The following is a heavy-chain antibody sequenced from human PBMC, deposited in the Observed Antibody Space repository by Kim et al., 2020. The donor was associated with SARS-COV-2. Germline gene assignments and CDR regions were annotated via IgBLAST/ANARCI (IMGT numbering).Heavy chain of an antibody. D-gene: IGHD2-21*01. CDR1: GFTFKNYA. J-gene: IGHJ6*02. Sequence: GGSLRLSCAASGFTFKNYAMTWVRQAPGKGLEWVSVISADGGTSYSAVSVQGRFTISRDNSNDMVFLQMNGLRVEDTAVYYCVKDGEALVVPIAIRYYFYGMDVWGRGTTVTVSS. CDR3: VKDGEALVVPIAIRYYFYGMDV. CDR2: ISADGGTS. V-gene: IGHV3-23*01.